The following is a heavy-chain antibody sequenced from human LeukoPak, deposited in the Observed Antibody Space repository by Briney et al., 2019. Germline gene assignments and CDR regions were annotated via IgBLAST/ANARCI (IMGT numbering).Heavy chain of an antibody. CDR1: GFTFSSYA. J-gene: IGHJ4*02. V-gene: IGHV3-30-3*01. Sequence: GGSPRLSCAASGFTFSSYAMHWVRQAPGKGLEWVAVISYDGSNKYYADSVKGRFTISRDNSKNTLYLQMNSLRAEDTAVYYCARDSSSWLKQFDYWGQGTLVTVSS. D-gene: IGHD6-13*01. CDR3: ARDSSSWLKQFDY. CDR2: ISYDGSNK.